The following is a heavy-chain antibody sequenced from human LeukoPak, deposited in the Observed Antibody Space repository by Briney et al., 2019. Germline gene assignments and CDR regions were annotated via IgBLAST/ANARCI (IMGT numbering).Heavy chain of an antibody. V-gene: IGHV1-69*06. CDR3: ARDLGYSYGDGYYYYMDV. CDR2: IIPIFGTA. J-gene: IGHJ6*03. Sequence: SVKVSCKASGGTFSSYAISWVRQAPGQGLEWMGGIIPIFGTANYAQKFQGRVTITADKSTSTAYMELSSLRSEDTAVYYCARDLGYSYGDGYYYYMDVWGKGTKVTISS. D-gene: IGHD5-18*01. CDR1: GGTFSSYA.